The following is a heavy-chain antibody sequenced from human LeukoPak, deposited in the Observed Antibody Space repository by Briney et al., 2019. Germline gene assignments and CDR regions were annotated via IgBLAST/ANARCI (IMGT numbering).Heavy chain of an antibody. D-gene: IGHD4-17*01. Sequence: PGGSLRLSCAASGSTFSSYAMSWVRQAPGKGLEWVSAISGSGGSTYYADSVKGRFTISRDNSKNTLYLQMNSLRAEDTAVYYCARAYGDYVPFDYWGQGALVTVSS. CDR3: ARAYGDYVPFDY. J-gene: IGHJ4*02. CDR1: GSTFSSYA. CDR2: ISGSGGST. V-gene: IGHV3-23*01.